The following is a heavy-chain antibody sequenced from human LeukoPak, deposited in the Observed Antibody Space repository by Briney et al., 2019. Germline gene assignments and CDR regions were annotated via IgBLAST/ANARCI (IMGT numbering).Heavy chain of an antibody. CDR3: ARRGSWDYDSSGFND. CDR1: GYTFTGYY. J-gene: IGHJ4*02. CDR2: IKPNSGGT. D-gene: IGHD3-22*01. V-gene: IGHV1-2*02. Sequence: ASVSVSCKASGYTFTGYYMHWVRQAPGQGLEWMGWIKPNSGGTNYAQRFQGRVTMSRDTSISTSYMELSRLRSDDTAVYYCARRGSWDYDSSGFNDSGQRSLVTVSS.